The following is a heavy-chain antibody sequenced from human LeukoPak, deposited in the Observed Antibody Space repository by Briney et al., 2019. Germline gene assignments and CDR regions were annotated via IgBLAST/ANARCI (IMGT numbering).Heavy chain of an antibody. D-gene: IGHD6-25*01. V-gene: IGHV4-34*01. CDR3: ARGLYSSGDY. CDR2: INHRGRA. Sequence: PWETLSLTCAVYGGSFSGYYWSWIRQPPGKGLEWIGEINHRGRANYKPFIKSRVTISVDASRNQFSLKLTSVTAADTAVFYCARGLYSSGDYWGQGTLVTVSS. CDR1: GGSFSGYY. J-gene: IGHJ4*02.